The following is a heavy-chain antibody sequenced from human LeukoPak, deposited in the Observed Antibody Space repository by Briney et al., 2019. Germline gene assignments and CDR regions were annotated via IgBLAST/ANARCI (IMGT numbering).Heavy chain of an antibody. J-gene: IGHJ4*02. D-gene: IGHD1-26*01. Sequence: PGGSLRLSCAASGFTFSTYAMRWVRQAPGAGLDWVSSITDSGGSTYYADSVKGRFTISRDNSKNTLYLQMNSLRAEDTAVYYCTTSGNYFGDYWGQGTPVTVSS. CDR2: ITDSGGST. V-gene: IGHV3-23*01. CDR1: GFTFSTYA. CDR3: TTSGNYFGDY.